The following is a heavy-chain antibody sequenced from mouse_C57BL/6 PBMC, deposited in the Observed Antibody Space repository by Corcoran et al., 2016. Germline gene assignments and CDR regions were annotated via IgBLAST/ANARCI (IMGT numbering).Heavy chain of an antibody. CDR1: GYTFTTYG. J-gene: IGHJ1*03. D-gene: IGHD2-5*01. CDR3: ARDSNRYSDV. Sequence: QIQLVQSGPELKKPGATLKISCKASGYTFTTYGMSWMKQGPGKGLKWMGWMNIYSGVPTYADDFKGRFALSLETSASTAYLEINNLKSEDTATYFCARDSNRYSDVWGIGTTVIVSS. V-gene: IGHV9-3*01. CDR2: MNIYSGVP.